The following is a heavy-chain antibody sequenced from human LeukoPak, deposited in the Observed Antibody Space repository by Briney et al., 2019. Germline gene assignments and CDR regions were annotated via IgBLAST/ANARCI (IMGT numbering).Heavy chain of an antibody. D-gene: IGHD4-17*01. CDR3: ARGGEGVYFDY. Sequence: SETLSLTCTVSGDSISSSSYYWGWIRQPPGKGLEWIGSIYYSGSTYYNPSLKSRVTISVDTSKNQFSLKLSSVTAADTAVYYCARGGEGVYFDYWGQGTLVTASS. CDR1: GDSISSSSYY. V-gene: IGHV4-39*01. J-gene: IGHJ4*02. CDR2: IYYSGST.